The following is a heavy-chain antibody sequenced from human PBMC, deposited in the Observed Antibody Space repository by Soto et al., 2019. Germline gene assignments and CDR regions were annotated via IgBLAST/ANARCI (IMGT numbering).Heavy chain of an antibody. J-gene: IGHJ4*02. V-gene: IGHV2-5*02. Sequence: QITLKESGPTLVKPTQPLTLTCTFSGFSLNTPGVRVAWIRQPPGKALEWLALIYWDDDRRYSPSLKGSLTITKDTSKNQVILTMTNMAPVDTATYYCAHTNPEDYGDAFDYWGQGTLVTVSS. D-gene: IGHD4-17*01. CDR2: IYWDDDR. CDR1: GFSLNTPGVR. CDR3: AHTNPEDYGDAFDY.